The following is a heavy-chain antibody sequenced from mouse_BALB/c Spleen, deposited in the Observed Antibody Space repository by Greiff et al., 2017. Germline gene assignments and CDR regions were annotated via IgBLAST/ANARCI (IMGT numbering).Heavy chain of an antibody. V-gene: IGHV14-3*02. J-gene: IGHJ2*01. CDR2: IDPANGNT. Sequence: EVQLVESGAELVKPGASVKLSCTASGFNIKDTYMHWVKQRPEQGLEWIGRIDPANGNTKYDPKFQGKATITADTSSNTAYLQLSSLTSEDTAVYYCAKSWEGYFDYWGQGTTLTVSS. CDR1: GFNIKDTY. CDR3: AKSWEGYFDY. D-gene: IGHD4-1*01.